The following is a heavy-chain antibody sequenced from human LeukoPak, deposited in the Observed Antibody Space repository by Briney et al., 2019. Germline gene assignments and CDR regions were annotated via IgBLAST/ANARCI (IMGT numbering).Heavy chain of an antibody. CDR1: GDSIRTTSYH. Sequence: SETLSLTCSVSGDSIRTTSYHWDWIRQAPGKGLEWIGTVFYTGTTYYSPSLKSRITISVDTSKNQFSLKLSSVTAADTAVYYCARQVLLSFDKWGQGAPVTVSS. D-gene: IGHD3-10*01. CDR3: ARQVLLSFDK. V-gene: IGHV4-39*01. J-gene: IGHJ4*02. CDR2: VFYTGTT.